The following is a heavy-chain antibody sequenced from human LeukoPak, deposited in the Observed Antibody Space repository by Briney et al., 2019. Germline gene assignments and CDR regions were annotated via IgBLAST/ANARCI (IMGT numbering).Heavy chain of an antibody. CDR2: SSGSGVST. Sequence: PGGSLRLSCAASGFTFSSYAMSWVRQAPGKGLEWVSVSSGSGVSTDYADSVKGRFTISRDNSKNTLYLQMNSLRAEDTAVYYCARVKEASAFDIWGQGTMITVSS. CDR1: GFTFSSYA. J-gene: IGHJ3*02. D-gene: IGHD5-12*01. CDR3: ARVKEASAFDI. V-gene: IGHV3-23*01.